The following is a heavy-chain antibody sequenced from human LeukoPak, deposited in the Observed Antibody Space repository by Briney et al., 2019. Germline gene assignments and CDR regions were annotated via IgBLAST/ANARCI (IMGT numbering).Heavy chain of an antibody. Sequence: GASVKVSCKASGYSFTTDDINWVRQASGRGLEWMRFINPGSGKTRYPQKFQGRVTMTRDTSINTVYMELSSLRSEDTATYYCARVFGQWLAVDWGQGTPVIVSS. V-gene: IGHV1-8*01. D-gene: IGHD6-19*01. J-gene: IGHJ4*02. CDR1: GYSFTTDD. CDR3: ARVFGQWLAVD. CDR2: INPGSGKT.